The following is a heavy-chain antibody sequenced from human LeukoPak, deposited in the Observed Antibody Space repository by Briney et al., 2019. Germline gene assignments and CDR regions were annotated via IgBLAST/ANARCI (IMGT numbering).Heavy chain of an antibody. CDR2: ISGSGAST. CDR3: AKSRIVLVHYFDY. Sequence: GGSLRLSCAASGFTFSSYAMSWVRQAPGKGLEWVSTISGSGASTYYADSVKGRFTISRDSSKNTLHLQMNSLRAEDTAVYYCAKSRIVLVHYFDYWGQGTLVTVSS. J-gene: IGHJ4*02. CDR1: GFTFSSYA. V-gene: IGHV3-23*01. D-gene: IGHD1-26*01.